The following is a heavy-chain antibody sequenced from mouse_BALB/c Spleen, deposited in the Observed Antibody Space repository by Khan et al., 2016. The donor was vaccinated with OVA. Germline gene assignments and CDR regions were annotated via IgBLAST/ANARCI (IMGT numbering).Heavy chain of an antibody. J-gene: IGHJ4*01. CDR2: INYSGST. V-gene: IGHV3-2*02. CDR3: ARRGIYDGYSLYNTMDY. D-gene: IGHD2-3*01. CDR1: GYSITSDYA. Sequence: EVKLLESGPGLMKPSQSLSLTCTVTGYSITSDYAWNWIRQFPGNKLEWMGYINYSGSTSYNPSLKSRISITRDTSKNQFFLQLNSVTTEDTATYYCARRGIYDGYSLYNTMDYWGQGTSVTVSS.